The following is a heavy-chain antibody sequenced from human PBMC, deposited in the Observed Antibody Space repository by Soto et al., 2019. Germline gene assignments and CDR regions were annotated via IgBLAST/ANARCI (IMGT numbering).Heavy chain of an antibody. CDR2: IVVGSGNT. J-gene: IGHJ4*02. V-gene: IGHV1-58*01. Sequence: LVKVSCKASGFTFTSSAVQWVRQARGQRLEWIGWIVVGSGNTNYAQKFQERVTITRDMSTSTAYMELSSLRSEDTAVYYCAAGRRDGYNYAPRFDYWGQGTLVTVS. CDR3: AAGRRDGYNYAPRFDY. CDR1: GFTFTSSA. D-gene: IGHD5-12*01.